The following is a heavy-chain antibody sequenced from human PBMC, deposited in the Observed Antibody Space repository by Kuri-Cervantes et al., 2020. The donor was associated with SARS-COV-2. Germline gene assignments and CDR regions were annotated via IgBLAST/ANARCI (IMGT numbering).Heavy chain of an antibody. CDR1: GGSISSSSYY. Sequence: SETLSLTCTVSGGSISSSSYYWGWIRQPPGKGLEWIGSIYYSGSTYYNPSLRSRVYISLDTSKNQFFLNVTSVTAADTAVYYCSRSRVPAAAALWGQGTMVTVSS. CDR3: SRSRVPAAAAL. D-gene: IGHD2-2*01. CDR2: IYYSGST. V-gene: IGHV4-39*07. J-gene: IGHJ3*01.